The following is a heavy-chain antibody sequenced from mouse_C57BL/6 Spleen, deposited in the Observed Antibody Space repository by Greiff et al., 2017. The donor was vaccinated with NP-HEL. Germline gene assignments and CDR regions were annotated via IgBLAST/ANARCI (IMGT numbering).Heavy chain of an antibody. CDR3: ARPSSGYDFDY. J-gene: IGHJ2*01. D-gene: IGHD3-2*02. CDR2: IYPRSGNT. V-gene: IGHV1-81*01. Sequence: QVQLKESGAELARPGASVKLSCKASGYTFTSYGISWVKQRTGQGLEWIGEIYPRSGNTYYNEKFKGKATLTADKSSSTAYMELRSLTSEDSAVYFCARPSSGYDFDYWGQGTTLTVSS. CDR1: GYTFTSYG.